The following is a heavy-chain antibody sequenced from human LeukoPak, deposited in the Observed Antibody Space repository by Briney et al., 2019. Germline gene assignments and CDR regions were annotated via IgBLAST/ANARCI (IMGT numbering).Heavy chain of an antibody. D-gene: IGHD2-21*02. Sequence: WRSLRLSCAASGFTFSSYGMHWVRQAPGKGLEWVAVISYDGSKKYYADSVKGRSTISRDNSKNTLYLQMNSLSAEDTAVYYCAKDGGGAYCGGDCFPYYLDYWGQGTLVTVSS. CDR2: ISYDGSKK. CDR3: AKDGGGAYCGGDCFPYYLDY. V-gene: IGHV3-30*18. CDR1: GFTFSSYG. J-gene: IGHJ4*02.